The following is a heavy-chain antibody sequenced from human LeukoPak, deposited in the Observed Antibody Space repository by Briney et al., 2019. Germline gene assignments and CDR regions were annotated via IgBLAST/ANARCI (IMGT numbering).Heavy chain of an antibody. D-gene: IGHD4/OR15-4a*01. CDR2: ISSSSSYI. CDR1: GFTFSSYS. Sequence: GGSLRLSCAASGFTFSSYSMNWVRQAPGKGLEWVSSISSSSSYIYYADPVKGRFTISRDNAKNSLYLQMNSLRAEDTAVYYCARDFGARGWFDPWGQGTLVTVSS. V-gene: IGHV3-21*01. J-gene: IGHJ5*02. CDR3: ARDFGARGWFDP.